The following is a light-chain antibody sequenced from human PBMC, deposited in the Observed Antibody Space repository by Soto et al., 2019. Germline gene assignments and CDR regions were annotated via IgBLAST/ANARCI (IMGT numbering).Light chain of an antibody. Sequence: EIVLTQSPGTLSLSPGERGTLSCRAGQSISSSSLGWYQQKPGQAPRLLIYGASIRASGIPDRFSGSGSGTDFTLTISRLEPEDFAVYYGQQYGSSPLTFGGGTKVEI. CDR2: GAS. CDR3: QQYGSSPLT. J-gene: IGKJ4*01. V-gene: IGKV3-20*01. CDR1: QSISSSS.